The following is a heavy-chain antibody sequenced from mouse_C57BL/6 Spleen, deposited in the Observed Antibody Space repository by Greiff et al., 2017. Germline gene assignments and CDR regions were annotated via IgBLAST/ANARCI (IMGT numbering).Heavy chain of an antibody. CDR1: GFTFSSYT. J-gene: IGHJ1*03. V-gene: IGHV5-9*01. CDR2: ISGGGGNT. CDR3: ARPYFDV. Sequence: EVQVVESGGGLVKPGGSLKLSCAASGFTFSSYTMSWVRQTPEKSLEWVATISGGGGNTYYPDSVKGRFPISRDNAKNTLYLQMSSLRSEDSALYYCARPYFDVWGTGTTVTVSS.